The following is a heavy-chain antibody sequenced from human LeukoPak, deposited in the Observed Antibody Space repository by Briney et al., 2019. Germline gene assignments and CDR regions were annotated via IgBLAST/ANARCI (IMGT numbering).Heavy chain of an antibody. CDR3: AGDRTDYYDSSGYYRPLDY. J-gene: IGHJ4*02. D-gene: IGHD3-22*01. V-gene: IGHV1-18*01. CDR1: GYTFTSYG. CDR2: ISAYNGNT. Sequence: ASVKVSCKASGYTFTSYGISWVRQAPGQGLEWMGWISAYNGNTNYAQKLQGRVTMTTDTSTSTAYMELRSLRSDDTAVYYCAGDRTDYYDSSGYYRPLDYWGQGTLVTVSS.